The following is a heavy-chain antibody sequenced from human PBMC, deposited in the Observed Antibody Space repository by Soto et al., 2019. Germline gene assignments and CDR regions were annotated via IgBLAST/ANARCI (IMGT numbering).Heavy chain of an antibody. Sequence: QVKLVDSGGGVVQPGRSLRLSCRTSGFTFSSYGMHWVRQAPGKGPEWVAFISNDGSKTDYADSVKGRFTVSRDNPKNTLFLQMNSLRGEDTAVYYCTKPRSSLKWPPFDPWGHGTLVTVSS. CDR1: GFTFSSYG. V-gene: IGHV3-30*18. CDR3: TKPRSSLKWPPFDP. CDR2: ISNDGSKT. J-gene: IGHJ5*02. D-gene: IGHD3-3*01.